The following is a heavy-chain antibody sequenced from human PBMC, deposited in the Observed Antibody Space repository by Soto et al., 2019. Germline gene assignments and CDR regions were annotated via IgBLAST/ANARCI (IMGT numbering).Heavy chain of an antibody. CDR2: ISGSGGST. CDR1: GFTFSSYA. CDR3: AKSYLIVVVITTYFDY. Sequence: GGSLRLSCAASGFTFSSYAMSWVRQAPGKGLEWVSAISGSGGSTYYADSAKGRFTISRDNSRNTLYLQMNSLRAEDTAVFYCAKSYLIVVVITTYFDYWGQGTLVTVSS. D-gene: IGHD3-22*01. V-gene: IGHV3-23*01. J-gene: IGHJ4*02.